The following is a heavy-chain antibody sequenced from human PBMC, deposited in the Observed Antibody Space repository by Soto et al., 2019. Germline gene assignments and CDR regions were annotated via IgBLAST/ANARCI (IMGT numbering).Heavy chain of an antibody. V-gene: IGHV1-2*02. CDR2: INPNSGDT. CDR3: ATRYSYVHF. Sequence: ASVKVSCKSCGYAFTGYYIHWVRQAPGQGLEWMGWINPNSGDTNYAQKFQGRVTMTRDTSFSTAYMELSSLRSDDTAVYYCATRYSYVHFWGQGTLVTVS. D-gene: IGHD5-18*01. J-gene: IGHJ4*02. CDR1: GYAFTGYY.